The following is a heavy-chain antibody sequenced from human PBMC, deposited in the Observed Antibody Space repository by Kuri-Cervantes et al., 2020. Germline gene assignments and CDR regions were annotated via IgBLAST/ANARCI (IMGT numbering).Heavy chain of an antibody. CDR2: IYYSGST. D-gene: IGHD1-7*01. CDR1: GFTFSSYW. Sequence: GSLRLSCAASGFTFSSYWMSWVRQAPGKGLEWIGYIYYSGSTNYNPSLKSRVTISVDTSKNQFSLKLSSVTAADTAVYYCARGGGRYNWNYGGGWFDPWGQGTLVTVSS. CDR3: ARGGGRYNWNYGGGWFDP. J-gene: IGHJ5*02. V-gene: IGHV4-59*01.